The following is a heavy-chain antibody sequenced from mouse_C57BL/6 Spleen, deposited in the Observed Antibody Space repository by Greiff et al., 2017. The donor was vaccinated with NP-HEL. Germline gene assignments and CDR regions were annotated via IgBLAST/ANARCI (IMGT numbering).Heavy chain of an antibody. CDR2: INPNNGGT. Sequence: EVQLQQSGPELVKPGASVKISCKASGYTFTDYYMNWVKQSHGKSLEWIGDINPNNGGTSYNQKFKGKATLTVDKSSSTAYMELRSLTSEDSAVYYCAIGRIPRYFDVWGTRTTVTVSS. V-gene: IGHV1-26*01. J-gene: IGHJ1*03. CDR1: GYTFTDYY. CDR3: AIGRIPRYFDV.